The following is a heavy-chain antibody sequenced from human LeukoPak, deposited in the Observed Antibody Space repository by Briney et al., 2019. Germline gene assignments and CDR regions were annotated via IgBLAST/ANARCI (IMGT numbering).Heavy chain of an antibody. D-gene: IGHD3-10*01. CDR2: INAGNGNT. CDR3: ARPGDYGSGSYYNGRAFDI. V-gene: IGHV1-3*01. J-gene: IGHJ3*02. Sequence: SVKVSCTVSGYTLSELSMHWVRQAPGQRLEWMGWINAGNGNTKYSQNFQGRVIITRDTSASTAYMELSSLRSEDTAVYYCARPGDYGSGSYYNGRAFDIWGQGTMVTVSS. CDR1: GYTLSELS.